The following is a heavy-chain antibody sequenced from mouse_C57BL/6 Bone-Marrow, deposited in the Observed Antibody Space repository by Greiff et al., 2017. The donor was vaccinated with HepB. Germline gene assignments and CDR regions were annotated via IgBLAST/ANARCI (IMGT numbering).Heavy chain of an antibody. CDR2: IYPGSGST. CDR1: GYTFTSYW. Sequence: QVQLKESGAELVKPGASVKMSCKASGYTFTSYWITWVKQRPGQGLEWIGDIYPGSGSTNYNEKFKSKATLTVDTSSSTAYMQLSSLTSEDSAVYYCAREGEWLRPRRAMDYWGQGTSVTVSS. CDR3: AREGEWLRPRRAMDY. J-gene: IGHJ4*01. D-gene: IGHD2-2*01. V-gene: IGHV1-55*01.